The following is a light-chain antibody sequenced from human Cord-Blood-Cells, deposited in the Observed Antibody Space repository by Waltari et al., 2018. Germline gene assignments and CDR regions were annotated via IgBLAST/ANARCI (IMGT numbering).Light chain of an antibody. Sequence: EIVLTQSPGTLSLSPGERATLSCRASQSVSSSDLAWYQQKPGQAPRLLIYGASSSATRIPDRFSGSGSGTDFTLTISRLEPEDFAVYYCQQYGSSPPYTFGQGTKLEIK. V-gene: IGKV3-20*01. CDR1: QSVSSSD. CDR3: QQYGSSPPYT. CDR2: GAS. J-gene: IGKJ2*01.